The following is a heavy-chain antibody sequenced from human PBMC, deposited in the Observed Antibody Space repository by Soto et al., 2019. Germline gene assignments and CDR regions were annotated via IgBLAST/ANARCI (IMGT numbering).Heavy chain of an antibody. Sequence: SVKVSCKASGGTFSSYAISWVRQAPGQGLEWMGGIIPIFGTANYAQKFQGRVTITADESTSTAYMELSSLRSEDTAVYYCAGGAAMVTAPYGMDVWGQGTTVTVSS. CDR1: GGTFSSYA. J-gene: IGHJ6*02. V-gene: IGHV1-69*13. CDR3: AGGAAMVTAPYGMDV. D-gene: IGHD5-18*01. CDR2: IIPIFGTA.